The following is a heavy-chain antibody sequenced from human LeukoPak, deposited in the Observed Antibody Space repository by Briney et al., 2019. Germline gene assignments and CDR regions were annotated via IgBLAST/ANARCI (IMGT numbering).Heavy chain of an antibody. J-gene: IGHJ3*02. CDR1: GYTFTNYG. Sequence: ASVKVSCKASGYTFTNYGINWVRQAPGQGLEWMGWISAYNGNTNYAQTLQGRVTMTTDTSTSTAYMELRSLRSDDTAVYYCARDYYDSSGYLAFDIWGQGTMVTVSS. D-gene: IGHD3-22*01. CDR3: ARDYYDSSGYLAFDI. V-gene: IGHV1-18*01. CDR2: ISAYNGNT.